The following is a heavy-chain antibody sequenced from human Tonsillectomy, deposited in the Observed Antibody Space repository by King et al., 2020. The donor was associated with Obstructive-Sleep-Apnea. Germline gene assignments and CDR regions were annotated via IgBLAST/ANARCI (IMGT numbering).Heavy chain of an antibody. Sequence: QLVQSGAEVKKPGASVKVSCKASGYTFTAYYMHWVRQAPGQGLEWMGWINPNTGGTNYAQNFQGRVTMPSDMSISTPYMDLSGLRSDDTAGYYCARDTGYCSGGSCFDSWGQGTLVTVSA. V-gene: IGHV1-2*02. D-gene: IGHD2-15*01. CDR3: ARDTGYCSGGSCFDS. J-gene: IGHJ4*02. CDR1: GYTFTAYY. CDR2: INPNTGGT.